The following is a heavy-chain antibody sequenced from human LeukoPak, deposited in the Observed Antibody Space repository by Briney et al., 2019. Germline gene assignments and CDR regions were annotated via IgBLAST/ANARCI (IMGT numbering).Heavy chain of an antibody. CDR3: AKDRHYMSSWYGAEDS. J-gene: IGHJ4*02. D-gene: IGHD6-13*01. CDR1: GFTLSSYA. CDR2: ISVSGNT. Sequence: GGSLRLSCAASGFTLSSYAMSWVRQGPGKGLEWVSAISVSGNTYHADSVKGRFTISRDSYKNTLYLQMNSLRAEDTAVYYCAKDRHYMSSWYGAEDSWGQGTLVTVSS. V-gene: IGHV3-23*01.